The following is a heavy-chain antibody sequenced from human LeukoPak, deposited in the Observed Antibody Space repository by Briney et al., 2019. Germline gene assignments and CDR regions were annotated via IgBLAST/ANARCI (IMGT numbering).Heavy chain of an antibody. CDR3: ARGPKAGYSSSWVPHDY. CDR1: GGSISSSSMY. J-gene: IGHJ4*02. Sequence: SETLSLTCTVSGGSISSSSMYWGWIRQPPGKGLEWIGSIYYSGSAYYNPSLKSRVTISVDTSKNQFSLKLSSVTAADTAVYYCARGPKAGYSSSWVPHDYWGQGTLVTVSS. D-gene: IGHD6-13*01. CDR2: IYYSGSA. V-gene: IGHV4-39*07.